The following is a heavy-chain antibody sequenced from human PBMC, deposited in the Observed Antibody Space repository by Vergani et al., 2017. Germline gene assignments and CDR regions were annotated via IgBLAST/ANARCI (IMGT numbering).Heavy chain of an antibody. CDR2: IKSKTDGGTT. D-gene: IGHD1-26*01. Sequence: EVQLVESGGGLVKPGGSLRLSCAASGFTFSNAWMSWVRQAPGKGLEWVGRIKSKTDGGTTDYAAPVKGRFTSSRDDSKNTLYLQMNSLKTDDTAVYYXTTGVATEGPYYYYGMDVWGQGTTVTVSS. J-gene: IGHJ6*02. CDR1: GFTFSNAW. CDR3: TTGVATEGPYYYYGMDV. V-gene: IGHV3-15*01.